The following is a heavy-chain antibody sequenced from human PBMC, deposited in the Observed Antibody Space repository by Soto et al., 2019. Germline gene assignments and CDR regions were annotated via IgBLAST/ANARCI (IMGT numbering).Heavy chain of an antibody. V-gene: IGHV3-23*01. CDR1: GFTFSGYA. Sequence: EVQLLESGGGLVQPGGSLRLSCAASGFTFSGYAMNWVRQASGKGLEWVSAISPSGDSTYYADSVKGRFTISRDNSKSTLYLQMNSLRAEDTAVYYCVKGSGTVTLNFFNYLGQGTLVTVSS. J-gene: IGHJ4*02. D-gene: IGHD4-17*01. CDR3: VKGSGTVTLNFFNY. CDR2: ISPSGDST.